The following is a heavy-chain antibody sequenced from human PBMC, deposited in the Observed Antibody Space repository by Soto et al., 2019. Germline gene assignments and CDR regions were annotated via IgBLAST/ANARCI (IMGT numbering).Heavy chain of an antibody. CDR2: IIPILGTA. V-gene: IGHV1-69*05. CDR3: ARDRSRDGYNFHY. J-gene: IGHJ4*02. Sequence: ASVKVSCKVSGGSFSSFSINWVRQAPGQGFEWMGGIIPILGTANFTQKVQGRVTMTRDTSTSTVYMELSSLRSEDTAVYYCARDRSRDGYNFHYWGQGTLVTVS. D-gene: IGHD5-12*01. CDR1: GGSFSSFS.